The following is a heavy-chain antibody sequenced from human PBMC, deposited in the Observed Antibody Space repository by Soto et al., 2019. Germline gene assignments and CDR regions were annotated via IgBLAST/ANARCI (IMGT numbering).Heavy chain of an antibody. D-gene: IGHD3-10*01. CDR1: GGSFSGYY. V-gene: IGHV4-34*01. Sequence: SETPSLTCAVYGGSFSGYYWSWIRQPPGKGLEWIGEINHSGSTNYTPSLKSRVTISVDTSKNQFSLKLSSVTAADTAVYYCARKKLYGSGSYYKGAHPYYFDDWAQRTLVPVSS. CDR3: ARKKLYGSGSYYKGAHPYYFDD. J-gene: IGHJ4*02. CDR2: INHSGST.